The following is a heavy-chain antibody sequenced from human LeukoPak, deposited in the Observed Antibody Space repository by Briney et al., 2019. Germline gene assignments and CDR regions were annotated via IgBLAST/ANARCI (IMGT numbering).Heavy chain of an antibody. J-gene: IGHJ4*02. CDR3: AKGPGITMIVVPFDY. CDR1: GFTFSSYA. V-gene: IGHV3-30*04. CDR2: ISYDGSNK. Sequence: GRSLRLSCAASGFTFSSYAMHWVRQAPGKGLEWVAVISYDGSNKYYADSVKGRFTISRDNSKNTLYLLMNSLRAEDTAVYYCAKGPGITMIVVPFDYWGQGTLVTVSS. D-gene: IGHD3-22*01.